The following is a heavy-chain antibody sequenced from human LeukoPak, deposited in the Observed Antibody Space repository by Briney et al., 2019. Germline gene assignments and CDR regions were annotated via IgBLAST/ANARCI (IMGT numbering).Heavy chain of an antibody. V-gene: IGHV3-21*01. D-gene: IGHD3-22*01. CDR1: GFTFSTYN. J-gene: IGHJ4*02. CDR2: ISGSSTFI. Sequence: GGSLRLSCEASGFTFSTYNMNWVRQAPGEGLEWVSSISGSSTFIYYADSVRGRFTISRDNAKNALYLQMNSLTAEDTALYYCVRGQYSYDSSGYPAYWGQGTLVTVSS. CDR3: VRGQYSYDSSGYPAY.